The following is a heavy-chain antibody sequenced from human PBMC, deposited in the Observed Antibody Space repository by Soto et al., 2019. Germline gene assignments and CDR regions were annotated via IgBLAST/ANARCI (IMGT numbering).Heavy chain of an antibody. V-gene: IGHV3-23*01. CDR1: VFTFSSYA. CDR3: AKYLGWNSIDAFDI. J-gene: IGHJ3*02. CDR2: ISGSGGST. D-gene: IGHD1-7*01. Sequence: GRSLRVSCAASVFTFSSYAMSWFRQAPGKGLEWVSAISGSGGSTYYADSVKGRFTISRDNSKNTLYLQMNSLRAEDTAVYYCAKYLGWNSIDAFDIWGQGTMVTVSS.